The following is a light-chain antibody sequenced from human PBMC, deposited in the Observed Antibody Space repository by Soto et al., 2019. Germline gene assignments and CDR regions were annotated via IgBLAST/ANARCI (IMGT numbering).Light chain of an antibody. CDR3: SSYTSIDTWV. CDR2: DVS. CDR1: SSDVGGYNY. V-gene: IGLV2-14*01. J-gene: IGLJ1*01. Sequence: QSVLTQPASVSGCPGQSITISCTGSSSDVGGYNYVSWYQQHPGKAPKVLISDVSNRPSGISNRFSGSKSGNTASLTISGLQAEDEADYYCSSYTSIDTWVFGNGTKVTVL.